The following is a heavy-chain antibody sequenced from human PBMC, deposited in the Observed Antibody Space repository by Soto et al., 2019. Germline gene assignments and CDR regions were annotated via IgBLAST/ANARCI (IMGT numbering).Heavy chain of an antibody. D-gene: IGHD3-9*01. J-gene: IGHJ4*02. CDR1: GTSINNYY. CDR2: IYYSGST. V-gene: IGHV4-59*01. Sequence: SETLSLTCTVTGTSINNYYWSWIRQPPGKGLEWIGYIYYSGSTNYNPSLKSRVTISVDTSKNQFSLKLSSVTAADTAVYYCARGPAYFPDYWGQGTLVTVSS. CDR3: ARGPAYFPDY.